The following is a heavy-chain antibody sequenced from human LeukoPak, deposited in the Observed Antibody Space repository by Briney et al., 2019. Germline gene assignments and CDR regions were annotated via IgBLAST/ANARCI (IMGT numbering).Heavy chain of an antibody. V-gene: IGHV4-39*01. CDR3: ARHNILTGYSHY. Sequence: PSETLSLTCTVSGGSISSSSYYWGWIRQPPGKGLEWIGSIYYSGSIYYNPSLKSRVTISVDTSKNQFSLKLSSVTAADTAVYYCARHNILTGYSHYWGQGTLVTVSS. D-gene: IGHD3-9*01. CDR2: IYYSGSI. CDR1: GGSISSSSYY. J-gene: IGHJ4*02.